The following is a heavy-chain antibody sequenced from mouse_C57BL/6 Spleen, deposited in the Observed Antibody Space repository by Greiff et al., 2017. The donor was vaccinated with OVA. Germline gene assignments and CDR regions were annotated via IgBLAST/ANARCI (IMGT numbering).Heavy chain of an antibody. CDR1: GYTFTSYW. J-gene: IGHJ4*01. Sequence: QVQLQQPGAELVKPGASVTMSCKASGYTFTSYWLTWVQQRPGQGLEWIGDIYPGSGSTNYNEKFKSKATLTVDTSSSTAYMQLSSLTSEDSAVYDCAEGYDYDGYYYAMDYWGQGTSVTVSS. V-gene: IGHV1-55*01. D-gene: IGHD2-4*01. CDR3: AEGYDYDGYYYAMDY. CDR2: IYPGSGST.